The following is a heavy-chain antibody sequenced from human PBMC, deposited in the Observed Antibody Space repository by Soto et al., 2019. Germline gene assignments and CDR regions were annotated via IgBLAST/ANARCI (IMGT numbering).Heavy chain of an antibody. V-gene: IGHV1-18*04. CDR3: ARVGVSMVRGVITPYYYYGMDV. J-gene: IGHJ6*02. CDR1: GYTFTSYS. Sequence: ASVKVSCKASGYTFTSYSISWVRQAPGQGLEWMGWISAYNGNTNYAQKLQGRVTMTTDTSTSTAYMGLRSLRSEDTAVYYCARVGVSMVRGVITPYYYYGMDVWGQGTTVTVSS. D-gene: IGHD3-10*01. CDR2: ISAYNGNT.